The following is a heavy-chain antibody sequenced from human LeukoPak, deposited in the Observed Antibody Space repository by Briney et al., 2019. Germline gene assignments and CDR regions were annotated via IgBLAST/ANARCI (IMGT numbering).Heavy chain of an antibody. Sequence: SETLSLTCTVSGGSISSGDYYWSWIRQPPGKGLEWIGYIYYSGSTYYNPSLKSRVTISVDTSKNQFSLKLSSVTAADTAVYYCARAENSDYSVYWGQGTLVTVSS. J-gene: IGHJ4*02. CDR1: GGSISSGDYY. D-gene: IGHD1/OR15-1a*01. CDR2: IYYSGST. CDR3: ARAENSDYSVY. V-gene: IGHV4-30-4*08.